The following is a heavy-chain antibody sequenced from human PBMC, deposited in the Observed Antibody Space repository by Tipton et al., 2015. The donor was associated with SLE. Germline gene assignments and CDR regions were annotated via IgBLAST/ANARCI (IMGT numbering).Heavy chain of an antibody. J-gene: IGHJ6*03. V-gene: IGHV4-61*09. D-gene: IGHD5-12*01. CDR1: GGSMSSGSYY. CDR2: INHSGST. Sequence: TLSLTRAVYGGSMSSGSYYWSWIRQPAGKGLEWIGEINHSGSTNYNPYLKSRVTISVDTSRNQFSLKLSSVTAADTAVYYCARGHSGYDTSYYYMDVWGKGTTVTVSS. CDR3: ARGHSGYDTSYYYMDV.